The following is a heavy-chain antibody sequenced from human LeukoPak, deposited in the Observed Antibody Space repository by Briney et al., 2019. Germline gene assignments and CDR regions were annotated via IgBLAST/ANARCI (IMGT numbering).Heavy chain of an antibody. V-gene: IGHV1-2*02. J-gene: IGHJ4*02. CDR1: GYTFTGYY. CDR3: ARVYDFWSGYFYFDY. Sequence: ASVKVSCKASGYTFTGYYMHWVRQAPGQGLEWMGWINPNSGGTNYAQKFQGRVTMTRDTSISTAYMELSRLRSDDTAVDYCARVYDFWSGYFYFDYWGQGTLVTVSS. D-gene: IGHD3-3*01. CDR2: INPNSGGT.